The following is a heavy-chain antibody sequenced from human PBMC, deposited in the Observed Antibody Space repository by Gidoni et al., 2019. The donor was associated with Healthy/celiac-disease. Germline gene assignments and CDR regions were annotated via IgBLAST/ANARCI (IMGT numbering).Heavy chain of an antibody. CDR2: IGTAGDT. CDR3: ARARSRGEADAFDI. D-gene: IGHD1-26*01. V-gene: IGHV3-13*01. J-gene: IGHJ3*02. Sequence: EVQLVESGGGLVQPGGSLRLSCAASGFTFSSYDMHWVRQATGKGLEWVSAIGTAGDTYYPGSVKGRFTISRENAKNSLYLQMNSLRAGDTAVYYCARARSRGEADAFDIWGQGTMVTVSS. CDR1: GFTFSSYD.